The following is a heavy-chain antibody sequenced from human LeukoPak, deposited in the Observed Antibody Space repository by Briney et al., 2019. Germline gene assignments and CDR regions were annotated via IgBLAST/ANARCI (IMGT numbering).Heavy chain of an antibody. D-gene: IGHD5-24*01. J-gene: IGHJ4*02. V-gene: IGHV3-66*02. CDR3: AREGGYNYVDIFDY. Sequence: GGSLRLSCAASRFTVSSNYMSWVRQAPGKGLEWVSVIYSGGSTYYADSVKGRFTISRDNSKNTLYLQMNSLRAEDTAVYYCAREGGYNYVDIFDYWGQGTLVTVSS. CDR2: IYSGGST. CDR1: RFTVSSNY.